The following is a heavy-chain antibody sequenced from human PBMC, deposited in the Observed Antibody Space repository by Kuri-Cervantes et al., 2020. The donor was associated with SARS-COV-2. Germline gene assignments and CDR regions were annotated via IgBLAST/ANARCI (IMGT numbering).Heavy chain of an antibody. CDR2: IIPIFGTA. CDR1: GGTFSSYA. D-gene: IGHD2-2*01. Sequence: SVEVSCKASGGTFSSYAISWVRQAPGQGLEWMGGIIPIFGTANYAQKFQGRVTITADESTSTAYMELSSLRSEDTAVYYCVWDCSSTSCYYGMDVWGQGTTVTVSS. CDR3: VWDCSSTSCYYGMDV. J-gene: IGHJ6*02. V-gene: IGHV1-69*13.